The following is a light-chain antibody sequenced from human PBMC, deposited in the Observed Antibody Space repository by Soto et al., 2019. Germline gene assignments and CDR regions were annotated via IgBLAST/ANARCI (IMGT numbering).Light chain of an antibody. J-gene: IGLJ2*01. CDR1: NIGSKN. CDR2: RDY. CDR3: QVWDSSTNVV. Sequence: SYELTQPLSVSVALGQTARITFGGNNIGSKNVHWYQQKPGQAPVLVIYRDYNRPSGIPERFSGSNSVNTATLSISRAQAGDEAYYYCQVWDSSTNVVFGGGTKLTV. V-gene: IGLV3-9*01.